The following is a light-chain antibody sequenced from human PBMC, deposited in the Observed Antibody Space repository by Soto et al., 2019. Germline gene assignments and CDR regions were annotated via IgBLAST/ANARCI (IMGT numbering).Light chain of an antibody. V-gene: IGKV3-15*01. Sequence: EIVMTQSPATLSLSPGETATLSCRASQSVHSNLAWFQQHPGQAPRLLIYGASSRATGIPVRFSGSGSGTEFTLTISSLQPEDFAVYYCQQRSNWPPGTFGGGTKVDIK. J-gene: IGKJ4*01. CDR3: QQRSNWPPGT. CDR2: GAS. CDR1: QSVHSN.